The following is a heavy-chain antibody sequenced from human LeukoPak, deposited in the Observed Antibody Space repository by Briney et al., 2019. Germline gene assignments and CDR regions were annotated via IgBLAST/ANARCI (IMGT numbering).Heavy chain of an antibody. CDR1: GFTFSSYA. D-gene: IGHD3-3*01. J-gene: IGHJ4*02. CDR2: ISGSGGST. V-gene: IGHV3-23*01. Sequence: GGSLRLSCAASGFTFSSYAMSWVRQAPGKGVAWVSAISGSGGSTYYADSVKGRFTISRDNSKNTLYLQMNSLRAEDTAVYYCANYPYDSFPYYFDFWGQGTLVTVSS. CDR3: ANYPYDSFPYYFDF.